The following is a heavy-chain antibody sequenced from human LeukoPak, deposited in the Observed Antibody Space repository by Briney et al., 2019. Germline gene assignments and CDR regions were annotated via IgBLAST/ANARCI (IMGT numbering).Heavy chain of an antibody. Sequence: PSETLSLTCTVSGYSISSGYYWGWIRQPPGKGLEWIGSIYHSGSTYYNPSLKSRVTISVDTSKNQFSLKLSSVTAADTAVYYCARGGMDSSGHDFDYWGQGTLVTVSS. V-gene: IGHV4-38-2*02. D-gene: IGHD6-19*01. CDR3: ARGGMDSSGHDFDY. CDR2: IYHSGST. CDR1: GYSISSGYY. J-gene: IGHJ4*02.